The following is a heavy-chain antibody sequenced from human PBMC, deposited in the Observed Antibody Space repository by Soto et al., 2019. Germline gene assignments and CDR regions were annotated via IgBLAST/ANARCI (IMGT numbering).Heavy chain of an antibody. CDR3: AGDLGDYGDSYFDY. Sequence: ASVKVSCKASGYTFTSYAMHWVRQAPGQRLEWMGWINAGNGNTKYSQKFQGRVTITRDTSASTAYMEPSSLRSEDTAVYYCAGDLGDYGDSYFDYWGQGTLVTVSS. D-gene: IGHD4-17*01. CDR1: GYTFTSYA. J-gene: IGHJ4*02. V-gene: IGHV1-3*01. CDR2: INAGNGNT.